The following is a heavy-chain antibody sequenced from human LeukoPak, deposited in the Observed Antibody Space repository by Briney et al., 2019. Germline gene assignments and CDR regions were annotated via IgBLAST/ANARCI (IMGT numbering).Heavy chain of an antibody. J-gene: IGHJ4*02. CDR2: IYSSGTT. V-gene: IGHV4-31*03. CDR3: ARDVTGGSYFDY. CDR1: GGSISSGGYY. Sequence: SETLSLTCTVSGGSISSGGYYWSWLRQLPGKGLDWIGYIYSSGTTYYNPSLKSRVTMSVDTSKNQVSLKLISVTAADTAVYYCARDVTGGSYFDYWGQGTLVTVSS. D-gene: IGHD1-26*01.